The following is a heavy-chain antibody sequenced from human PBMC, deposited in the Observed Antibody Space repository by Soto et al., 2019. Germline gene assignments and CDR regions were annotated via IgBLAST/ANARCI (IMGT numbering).Heavy chain of an antibody. V-gene: IGHV1-3*01. J-gene: IGHJ4*02. CDR2: INAGNGNT. CDR1: GYTFTSYA. Sequence: QVQLVQSGAEVKKPGASVKVSCKASGYTFTSYAMHWVRQAPGQRLEWMGWINAGNGNTTQSQKFQGRVTITRDTSASTAYMELSSLSSEDTAVYYCARSAPPIDYWGQGTLVTVSS. CDR3: ARSAPPIDY.